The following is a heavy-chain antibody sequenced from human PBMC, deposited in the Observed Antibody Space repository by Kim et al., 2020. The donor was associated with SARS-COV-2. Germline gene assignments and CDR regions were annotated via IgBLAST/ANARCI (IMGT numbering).Heavy chain of an antibody. J-gene: IGHJ4*02. CDR3: ARVFNPAWDSSAYRPSDY. Sequence: KGRFTISRENAKNSLYLQMNSLRAEDSDVYYCARVFNPAWDSSAYRPSDYWGQGTLVTVSS. V-gene: IGHV3-11*06. D-gene: IGHD3-22*01.